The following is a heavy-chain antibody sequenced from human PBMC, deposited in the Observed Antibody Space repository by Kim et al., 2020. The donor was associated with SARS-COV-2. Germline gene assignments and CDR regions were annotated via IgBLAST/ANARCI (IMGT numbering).Heavy chain of an antibody. J-gene: IGHJ4*02. V-gene: IGHV3-11*06. CDR3: ARGMRYCSGGSCYGYNFDY. D-gene: IGHD2-15*01. Sequence: KGRFTGSRDNAKNSLYLQKNSLRAEDTAVYYCARGMRYCSGGSCYGYNFDYWGQGTLVTVSS.